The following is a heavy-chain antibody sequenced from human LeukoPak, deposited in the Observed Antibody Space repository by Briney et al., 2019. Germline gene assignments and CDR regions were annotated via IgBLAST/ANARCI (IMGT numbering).Heavy chain of an antibody. D-gene: IGHD2-2*01. CDR3: ARGGDIVVVPAATRWNAFDI. V-gene: IGHV1-69*13. CDR1: GGTFSSYA. J-gene: IGHJ3*02. Sequence: ASVKVSCKASGGTFSSYAISWVRQAPGQGLEWMGGIIPIFGTANYAQKFQGRVTITADESTSTAYMELSSLRSEDTAVYYCARGGDIVVVPAATRWNAFDIWGQGTMVTVSS. CDR2: IIPIFGTA.